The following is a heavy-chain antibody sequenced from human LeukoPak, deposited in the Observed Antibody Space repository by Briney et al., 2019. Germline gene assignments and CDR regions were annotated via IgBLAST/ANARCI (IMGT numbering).Heavy chain of an antibody. Sequence: GGSLRLSCAASGFRFNTFWMNWVRQAPGKGLEWVSYISSSGSTIYYADSVKGRFTISRDNAKNSLYLQMNSLRAEDTAVYYCAELGITMIGGVWGKGTTVTISS. CDR1: GFRFNTFW. CDR2: ISSSGSTI. V-gene: IGHV3-48*04. CDR3: AELGITMIGGV. J-gene: IGHJ6*04. D-gene: IGHD3-10*02.